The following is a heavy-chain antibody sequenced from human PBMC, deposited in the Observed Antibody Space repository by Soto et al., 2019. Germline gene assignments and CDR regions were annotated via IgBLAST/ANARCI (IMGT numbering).Heavy chain of an antibody. CDR2: ITASGEKL. D-gene: IGHD3-22*01. CDR1: GFSLSSYA. V-gene: IGHV3-23*01. J-gene: IGHJ5*02. CDR3: ARVYYYDSSALFDP. Sequence: LRLSCAASGFSLSSYAMTWVRQAPGKGLEWVSGITASGEKLYYADSVKGRFTVSRDNAKNSLYLQMNSLRDEDTAVYYCARVYYYDSSALFDPWGQGTLVTVSS.